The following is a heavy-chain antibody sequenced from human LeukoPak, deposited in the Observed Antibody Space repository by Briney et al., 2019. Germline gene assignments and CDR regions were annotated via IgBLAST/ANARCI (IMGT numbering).Heavy chain of an antibody. CDR3: ARDGDYCVDP. D-gene: IGHD2-15*01. J-gene: IGHJ5*02. CDR2: INPSVGT. V-gene: IGHV1-46*01. CDR1: GYTITN. Sequence: GASVKVSCKASGYTITNIHWVRQAPGQGLEWMEIINPSVGTSYAQKFQGRVTMTRDTSTGTVYMELRSLTSEDTAVYYCARDGDYCVDPWGQGTLVTVSS.